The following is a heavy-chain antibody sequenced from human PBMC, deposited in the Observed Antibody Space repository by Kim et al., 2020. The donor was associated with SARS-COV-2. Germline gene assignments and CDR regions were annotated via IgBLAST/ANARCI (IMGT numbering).Heavy chain of an antibody. CDR2: ISAGGGGI. V-gene: IGHV3-23*01. CDR1: GFTFNNYA. Sequence: GGSLRLSCVASGFTFNNYAMTWVRQAPGMGLEWVSAISAGGGGIYYADSVKGRFTISRDNSKNTLYLQMNSLRAEDTAVYYCAKASATSSISITCYAPFDYWGQGTLVTVSS. CDR3: AKASATSSISITCYAPFDY. J-gene: IGHJ4*02. D-gene: IGHD2-2*01.